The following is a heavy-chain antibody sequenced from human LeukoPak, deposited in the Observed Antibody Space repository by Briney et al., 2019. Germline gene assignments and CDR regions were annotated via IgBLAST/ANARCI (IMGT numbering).Heavy chain of an antibody. CDR2: IIPIFGTA. D-gene: IGHD3-10*01. CDR3: ARAPSYYGSGSYYSGI. J-gene: IGHJ3*02. CDR1: GGTFSSYA. Sequence: SVKVSCKASGGTFSSYAISWVRQAPGQGLEWMGGIIPIFGTANYAQEFQGRVTITTDESTSTAYMELSSLRSEDTAVYYCARAPSYYGSGSYYSGIWGQGTMVTVSS. V-gene: IGHV1-69*05.